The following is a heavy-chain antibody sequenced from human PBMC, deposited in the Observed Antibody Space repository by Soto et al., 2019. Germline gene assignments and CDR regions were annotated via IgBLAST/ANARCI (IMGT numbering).Heavy chain of an antibody. J-gene: IGHJ6*02. D-gene: IGHD3-10*01. CDR3: ARSPNYGSGTDGMDV. Sequence: GGSLRLSCAASGFTFGSYDMHWVRQATGKGLEWVSAIGTAGDTYYPGSVKGRFTISRENAKNSLYLQMNSLRAEDTAVYYCARSPNYGSGTDGMDVWGQGTTVTVSS. CDR1: GFTFGSYD. CDR2: IGTAGDT. V-gene: IGHV3-13*01.